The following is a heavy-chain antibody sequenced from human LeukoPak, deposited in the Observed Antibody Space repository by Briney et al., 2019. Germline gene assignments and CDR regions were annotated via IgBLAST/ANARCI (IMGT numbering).Heavy chain of an antibody. V-gene: IGHV5-10-1*01. D-gene: IGHD3-9*01. CDR3: ARHYDILTAFFS. CDR1: GYNLSTYW. J-gene: IGHJ4*02. Sequence: LGESLKISCQVSGYNLSTYWITWVRQMPGKGLEWMGRIDPSDSYINYSPSFQGHVTISADKSINTAYLQWGGLRALDTAMYYCARHYDILTAFFSWGQGTLVSVSS. CDR2: IDPSDSYI.